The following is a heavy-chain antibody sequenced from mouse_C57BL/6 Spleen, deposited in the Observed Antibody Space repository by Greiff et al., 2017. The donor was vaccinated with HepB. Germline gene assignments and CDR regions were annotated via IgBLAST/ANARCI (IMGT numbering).Heavy chain of an antibody. Sequence: QVQLQQPGAELVKPGASVKMSCKASGYTFTSYWITWVKQRPGQGLEWIGDIYPGSGSTNYNEKFKSKATLTVDTSSSTAYMQLSSLTSEDSAVYYCARSGATVPWFAYWGQGTLVTVSA. CDR2: IYPGSGST. D-gene: IGHD1-1*01. CDR1: GYTFTSYW. CDR3: ARSGATVPWFAY. J-gene: IGHJ3*01. V-gene: IGHV1-55*01.